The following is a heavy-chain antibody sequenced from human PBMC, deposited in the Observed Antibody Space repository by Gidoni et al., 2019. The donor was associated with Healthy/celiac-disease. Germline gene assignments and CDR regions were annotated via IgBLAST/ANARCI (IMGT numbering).Heavy chain of an antibody. CDR1: GYSFTSYW. J-gene: IGHJ4*02. D-gene: IGHD3-22*01. Sequence: EVQLVQSGAEVKKPGESLRISCKGSGYSFTSYWISWVRQMPGKGLEWMGRIDPSDSYTNYSPSFQGHVTISADKSISTAYLQWSSLKASDTAMYYCARQYYDSSGYSPFDYWGQGTLVTVSS. V-gene: IGHV5-10-1*03. CDR3: ARQYYDSSGYSPFDY. CDR2: IDPSDSYT.